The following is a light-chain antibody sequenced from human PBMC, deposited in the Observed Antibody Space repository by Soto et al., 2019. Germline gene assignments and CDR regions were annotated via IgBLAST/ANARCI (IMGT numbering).Light chain of an antibody. CDR2: GTS. J-gene: IGLJ1*01. Sequence: QSVLIQPPSASGTPGQRVTISCSGSSFNIGGSTVNCYQQFPETAPKLLIYGTSQRPSGIPDRFSASKSGTSASLVISGLPSEDEADYYWAAWEDRRNGRVFGTGTKVTVL. CDR1: SFNIGGST. V-gene: IGLV1-44*01. CDR3: AAWEDRRNGRV.